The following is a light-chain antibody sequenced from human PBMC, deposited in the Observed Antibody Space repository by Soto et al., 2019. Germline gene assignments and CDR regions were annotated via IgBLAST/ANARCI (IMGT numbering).Light chain of an antibody. CDR3: SSYSISTAYL. J-gene: IGLJ1*01. V-gene: IGLV2-14*01. CDR2: EVS. CDR1: SSDVGGYDY. Sequence: SVRTQPASVSGSPGQSITISCTGISSDVGGYDYVSWYQLHPGKAPKLMVFEVSNRPSGVSYRFSGSKSGNTASLTISGLQAEDEADYFCSSYSISTAYLFGPGTRVTVL.